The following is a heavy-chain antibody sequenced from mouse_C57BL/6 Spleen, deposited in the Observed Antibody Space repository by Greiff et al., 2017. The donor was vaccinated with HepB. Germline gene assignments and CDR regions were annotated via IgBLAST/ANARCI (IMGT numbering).Heavy chain of an antibody. V-gene: IGHV1-50*01. D-gene: IGHD1-1*01. CDR3: ARGDYYGSKGWFAY. J-gene: IGHJ3*01. Sequence: QQSCKASGYTFTSYWMQWVKQRPGQGLEWIGEIDPSDSYTNYNQKFKGKATLTVDTSSSTAYMQLSSLTSEDSAVYYCARGDYYGSKGWFAYWGQGTLVTVSA. CDR2: IDPSDSYT. CDR1: GYTFTSYW.